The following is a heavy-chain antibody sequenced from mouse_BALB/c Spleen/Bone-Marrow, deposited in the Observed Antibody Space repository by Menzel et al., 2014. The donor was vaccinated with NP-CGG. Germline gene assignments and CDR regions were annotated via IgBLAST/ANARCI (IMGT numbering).Heavy chain of an antibody. CDR3: ARETAIVADFDY. CDR2: IHYSGNT. CDR1: AYSITSDYG. J-gene: IGHJ2*01. D-gene: IGHD1-1*01. Sequence: EVKLMESGPDLVKPSQSVSLTCTVTAYSITSDYGWHWIRQFPGNRLEWMAYIHYSGNTDYNPSLKSRISITRDTPKNQFFLQLNSVTTEDTATYYCARETAIVADFDYWGQGTTLTVSS. V-gene: IGHV3-1*02.